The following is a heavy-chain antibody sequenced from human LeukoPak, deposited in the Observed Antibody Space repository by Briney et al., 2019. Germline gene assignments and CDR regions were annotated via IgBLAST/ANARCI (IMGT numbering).Heavy chain of an antibody. CDR3: ARGHCSIGTCDVFYFDY. Sequence: GASAKVSCKASGYTFTDYFMHWVRQAPGQGLEWMGWMNSNSGGANYAQKFQGRVTMTRDTSTSTAYMELSRLRSDDSAVYYCARGHCSIGTCDVFYFDYWGQGILVTVFS. J-gene: IGHJ4*02. V-gene: IGHV1-2*02. CDR2: MNSNSGGA. CDR1: GYTFTDYF. D-gene: IGHD2-15*01.